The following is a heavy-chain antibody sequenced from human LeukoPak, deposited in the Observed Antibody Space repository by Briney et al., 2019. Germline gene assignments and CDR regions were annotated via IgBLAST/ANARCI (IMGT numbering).Heavy chain of an antibody. CDR3: AIDLGYSYGYVADY. V-gene: IGHV3-30*03. Sequence: GGSLRLSCAASGFTFSSYGMHWVRQAPGKGLEWVAVISYDGSNKYYADSVKGRFTISRDNSKNTLYLQMNSLRAEDTAVYYCAIDLGYSYGYVADYWGQGTLVTVSS. CDR1: GFTFSSYG. J-gene: IGHJ4*02. D-gene: IGHD5-18*01. CDR2: ISYDGSNK.